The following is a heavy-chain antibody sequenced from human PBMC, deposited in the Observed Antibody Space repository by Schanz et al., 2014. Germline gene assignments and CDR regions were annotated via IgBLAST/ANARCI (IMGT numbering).Heavy chain of an antibody. CDR2: ISYDGSNK. Sequence: VQLVESGGGLVQPGGSLRLSCAASGFTFSSYAMHWVRQAPGKGLEWVAVISYDGSNKYYADSVKGRFTISRDNSKNTLYLQMNSLRAEDTAVYYCAKDSTHIDSVLVRTAIDYWGQGTLVTVSS. CDR1: GFTFSSYA. J-gene: IGHJ4*02. CDR3: AKDSTHIDSVLVRTAIDY. D-gene: IGHD2-2*01. V-gene: IGHV3-30-3*01.